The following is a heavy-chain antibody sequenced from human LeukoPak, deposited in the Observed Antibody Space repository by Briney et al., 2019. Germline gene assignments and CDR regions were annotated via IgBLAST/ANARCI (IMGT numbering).Heavy chain of an antibody. CDR2: INHSGST. D-gene: IGHD3-9*01. Sequence: PSETLSLTCAVYGGSFSGYYWSWIRQPPGKGLEWIGEINHSGSTNYNPSLKSRVTISVDTSKNQFSLKLSSVTAADTAVYYCARDLYDILTGYPYYYYYMDVWGKGTTVTVSS. CDR1: GGSFSGYY. J-gene: IGHJ6*03. CDR3: ARDLYDILTGYPYYYYYMDV. V-gene: IGHV4-34*01.